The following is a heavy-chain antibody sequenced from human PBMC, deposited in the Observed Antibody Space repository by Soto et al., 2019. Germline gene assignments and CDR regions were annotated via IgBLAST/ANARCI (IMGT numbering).Heavy chain of an antibody. J-gene: IGHJ6*02. CDR2: IYYSGST. CDR3: ARYRGDKVVRRGMDV. V-gene: IGHV4-59*01. Sequence: SETLSLTCTVSGGSISSYYWSWIRQPPGKGLEWIGYIYYSGSTNYNPSLKSRVTISVDTSKNQFSLKLSSVTAADTAVYYCARYRGDKVVRRGMDVWGQGTTVTVSS. D-gene: IGHD2-21*01. CDR1: GGSISSYY.